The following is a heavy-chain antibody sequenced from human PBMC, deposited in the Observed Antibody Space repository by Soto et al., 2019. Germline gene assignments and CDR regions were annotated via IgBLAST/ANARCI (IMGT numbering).Heavy chain of an antibody. V-gene: IGHV1-24*01. CDR2: FDPEDGQT. D-gene: IGHD3-22*01. CDR1: GYTLSELS. CDR3: TRYHYDSSGYYRFDY. J-gene: IGHJ4*02. Sequence: ASVKVSCKVSGYTLSELSMHWVRQAPGKGLEWMGRFDPEDGQTIYAQKFQGRVTMTGDTSADTAYMELSSLRSEDTAIYYCTRYHYDSSGYYRFDYWGQGTPVTISS.